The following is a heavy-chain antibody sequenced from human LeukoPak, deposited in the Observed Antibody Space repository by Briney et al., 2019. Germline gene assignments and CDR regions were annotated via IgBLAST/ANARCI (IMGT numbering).Heavy chain of an antibody. CDR2: INSDGSST. J-gene: IGHJ4*02. D-gene: IGHD5-18*01. CDR1: GFTFSSYW. Sequence: GGSLRLSCAASGFTFSSYWMHWVRQAPGKGLVWVSRINSDGSSTSYADSVKGRFTISRDNAKNTLYLQMNSLRAEDTAVYYCVREGYTYGYPFDYWGQGTLVTVSS. CDR3: VREGYTYGYPFDY. V-gene: IGHV3-74*01.